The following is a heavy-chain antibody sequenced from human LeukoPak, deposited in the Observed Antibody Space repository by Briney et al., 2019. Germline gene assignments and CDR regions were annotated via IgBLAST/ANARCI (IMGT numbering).Heavy chain of an antibody. J-gene: IGHJ4*02. CDR3: ASPLSGWYLRPHHFES. D-gene: IGHD6-19*01. V-gene: IGHV3-11*01. CDR1: GFTFEDYY. CDR2: TSGSGSTQ. Sequence: GGSLRLSCAASGFTFEDYYMSWIRQAPGKGPEWVSYTSGSGSTQYYAQSVKGRFTISRDNARNSLYLQMNSLRAEDTAVYYCASPLSGWYLRPHHFESWGPGTLVTVSS.